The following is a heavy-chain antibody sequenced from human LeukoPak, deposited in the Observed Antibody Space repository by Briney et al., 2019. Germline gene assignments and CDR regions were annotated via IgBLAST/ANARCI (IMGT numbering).Heavy chain of an antibody. J-gene: IGHJ4*02. CDR3: ARGSSSWNFDY. D-gene: IGHD6-13*01. CDR2: ISSSSSYI. CDR1: GFTFSSYS. V-gene: IGHV3-21*01. Sequence: GGSLRLSCAASGFTFSSYSMNWVRQAPGKGLEWVSSISSSSSYIYYADSMKGRFTISRDNAKNSLYLQMNSLRAEDTAVYYCARGSSSWNFDYWGQGTLVTVSS.